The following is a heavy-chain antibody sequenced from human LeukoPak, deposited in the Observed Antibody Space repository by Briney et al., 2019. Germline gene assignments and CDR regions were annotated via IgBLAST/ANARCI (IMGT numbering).Heavy chain of an antibody. CDR1: GFTFSSYS. D-gene: IGHD3-9*01. CDR2: ISSSSSYI. J-gene: IGHJ5*02. CDR3: ARGALQQTSYDILTGYDGRFDP. V-gene: IGHV3-21*01. Sequence: GGSLRLSCAASGFTFSSYSMNWVRQAPGKGLEWVSSISSSSSYIYYADSVKGRFTISRDNAKNSLYLQMNSLRAEDTAVYYCARGALQQTSYDILTGYDGRFDPWGQGTLVTVSS.